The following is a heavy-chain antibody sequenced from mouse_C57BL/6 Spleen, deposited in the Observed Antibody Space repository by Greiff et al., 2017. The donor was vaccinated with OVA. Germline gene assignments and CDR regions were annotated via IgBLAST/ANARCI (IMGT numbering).Heavy chain of an antibody. Sequence: VQLQQPGAELVKPGASVKMSCKASGYTFTSYWITWVQQSPGQGLEWIGDIYPGRGSTNYNEKFKSKATRTVDTSSSTAYMQLSSLTSEDSAVYYCARSGYGPAWVAYWGQGTLVTVSA. CDR1: GYTFTSYW. J-gene: IGHJ3*01. V-gene: IGHV1-55*01. D-gene: IGHD1-1*02. CDR3: ARSGYGPAWVAY. CDR2: IYPGRGST.